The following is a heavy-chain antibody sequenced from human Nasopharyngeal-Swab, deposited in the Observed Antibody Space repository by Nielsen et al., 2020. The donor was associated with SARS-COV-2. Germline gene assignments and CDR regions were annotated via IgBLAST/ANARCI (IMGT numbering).Heavy chain of an antibody. V-gene: IGHV5-51*01. Sequence: GESLKISCKGSGSSFTSYWIGWVRQMPGKGLEWMGIIYPGDSDTRYSPSFQGQVTISADKSISTAYLQWSSLEASDTAMYYCARQTIYGGNSHDAFDIWGQGTMVTVSS. CDR2: IYPGDSDT. CDR1: GSSFTSYW. CDR3: ARQTIYGGNSHDAFDI. D-gene: IGHD4-23*01. J-gene: IGHJ3*02.